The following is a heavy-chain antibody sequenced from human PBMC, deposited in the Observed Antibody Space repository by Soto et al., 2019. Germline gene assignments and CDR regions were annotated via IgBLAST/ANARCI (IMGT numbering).Heavy chain of an antibody. J-gene: IGHJ6*02. CDR1: GGTFSSYA. Sequence: QVQLVQSGAEVKKPGSSVKVSCKASGGTFSSYAISWVRQAPGQGLEWMGGIIPIFGTANYAQKFQGRVTITAAESTTTAYMELSSLGSEDTAVYYCARDIGGADYSNPEGYYYYGMEVWGHGTTVTVSS. CDR2: IIPIFGTA. D-gene: IGHD4-4*01. CDR3: ARDIGGADYSNPEGYYYYGMEV. V-gene: IGHV1-69*01.